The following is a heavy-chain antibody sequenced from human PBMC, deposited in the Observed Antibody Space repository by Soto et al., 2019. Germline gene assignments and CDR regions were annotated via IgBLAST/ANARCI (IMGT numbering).Heavy chain of an antibody. D-gene: IGHD2-15*01. CDR1: GGSISSGGYY. V-gene: IGHV4-31*03. Sequence: PSETLSLTCTVSGGSISSGGYYWSWIRQHPGKGLEWIGYIYYSGSTYYNPSLKSRVTISVDTSKNQFSLKLSSVTAADTAVYYCARAYCSNGSCYYGYWGRGTLVTVSS. J-gene: IGHJ4*02. CDR3: ARAYCSNGSCYYGY. CDR2: IYYSGST.